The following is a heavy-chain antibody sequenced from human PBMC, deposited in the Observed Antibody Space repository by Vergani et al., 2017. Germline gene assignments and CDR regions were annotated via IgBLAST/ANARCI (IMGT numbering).Heavy chain of an antibody. CDR1: GFTFSSYG. Sequence: VQPVESGGGLVQPGRSLRLSCAASGFTFSSYGMHWVRQAPGKGLEWVAVIWYDGSNKYYADSVKGRFTISRDNSKNTLYLQMNSLRAEDTAVYYCARGAVAAPADYMDVWGKGTTVTVSS. CDR2: IWYDGSNK. D-gene: IGHD6-6*01. CDR3: ARGAVAAPADYMDV. J-gene: IGHJ6*03. V-gene: IGHV3-33*01.